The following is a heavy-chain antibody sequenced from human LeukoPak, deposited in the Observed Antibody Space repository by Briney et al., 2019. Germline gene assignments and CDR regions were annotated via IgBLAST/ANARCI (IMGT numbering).Heavy chain of an antibody. CDR3: ARVGGGSYYPYFDY. D-gene: IGHD1-26*01. V-gene: IGHV4-59*01. CDR2: IYYSGST. Sequence: PSETLSLTCTVSGGSISSYYWSWIRQPPGKGLEWIGYIYYSGSTNYNPSLKSRVTISVDTSKNQFSLKLSSVTAADTAVYYCARVGGGSYYPYFDYWGQGTLVTVSS. CDR1: GGSISSYY. J-gene: IGHJ4*02.